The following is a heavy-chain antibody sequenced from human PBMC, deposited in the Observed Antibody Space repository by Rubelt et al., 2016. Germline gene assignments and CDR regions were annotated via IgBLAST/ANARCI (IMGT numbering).Heavy chain of an antibody. Sequence: QLQLQESGTGLVKPSETLSLACTVSGYSISSYYWTWIRQPPGTELEWTGYITSSGSTYYNPSLKSRVTISVDTSKNKFYLRLTSVTASETAVYYCARGPTWSVYPDYWGQGTLVTISS. D-gene: IGHD3-3*01. J-gene: IGHJ4*02. CDR3: ARGPTWSVYPDY. V-gene: IGHV4-59*01. CDR1: GYSISSYY. CDR2: ITSSGST.